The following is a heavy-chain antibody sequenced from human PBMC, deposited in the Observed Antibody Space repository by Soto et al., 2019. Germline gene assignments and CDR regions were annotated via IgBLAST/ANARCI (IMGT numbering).Heavy chain of an antibody. CDR2: IIPIFGTV. V-gene: IGHV1-69*05. CDR3: ARGLPPADY. J-gene: IGHJ4*02. Sequence: SVKVSCKASGGTFSNYPISWVRQAPGQGLEWMGGIIPIFGTVNYAQKFQGRVTITRDTSASTAYMELSSLRSEDTAVYYCARGLPPADYWGQGTLVTVSS. CDR1: GGTFSNYP.